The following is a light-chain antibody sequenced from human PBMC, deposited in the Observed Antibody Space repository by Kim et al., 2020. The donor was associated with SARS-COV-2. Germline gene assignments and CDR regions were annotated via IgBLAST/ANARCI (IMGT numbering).Light chain of an antibody. Sequence: SASVGDRVTITCRASQGISSYLAWYQQEPGKAPKLLIYGASTLQSGLPSRFSGSGSGTEFTLTISSLQPEDFATYYCQQLDTFPYTFGQGTKLEI. J-gene: IGKJ2*01. V-gene: IGKV1-9*01. CDR3: QQLDTFPYT. CDR1: QGISSY. CDR2: GAS.